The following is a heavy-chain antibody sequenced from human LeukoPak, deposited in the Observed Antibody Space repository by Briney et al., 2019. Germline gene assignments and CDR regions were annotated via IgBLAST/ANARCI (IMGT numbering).Heavy chain of an antibody. J-gene: IGHJ5*02. CDR2: ISADGST. V-gene: IGHV3-23*01. Sequence: GGSLRLSCAASGFTFASYAMTWVRQAPGKGLEWVSSISADGSTYYADSVKGRFTISRDNSRDTFSLEMNSLRAEDTALYYCVACSSASCYGDRFDPWGQGTLVIVSS. CDR1: GFTFASYA. CDR3: VACSSASCYGDRFDP. D-gene: IGHD2-2*01.